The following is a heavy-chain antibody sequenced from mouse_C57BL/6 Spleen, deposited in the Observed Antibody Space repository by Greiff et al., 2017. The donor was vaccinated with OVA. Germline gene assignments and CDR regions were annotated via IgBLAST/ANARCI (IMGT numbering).Heavy chain of an antibody. Sequence: QVQLKQPGAELVRPGSSVKLSCKASGYTFTSYWMHWVKQRPIQGLEWIGNIDPSDSETHYNQKFKDKATLTVDKSSSTAYMQLSSLTSEDSAVYYCGRGYYYGSSYSAMDYWGQGTSVTVSS. J-gene: IGHJ4*01. CDR1: GYTFTSYW. CDR2: IDPSDSET. V-gene: IGHV1-52*01. CDR3: GRGYYYGSSYSAMDY. D-gene: IGHD1-1*01.